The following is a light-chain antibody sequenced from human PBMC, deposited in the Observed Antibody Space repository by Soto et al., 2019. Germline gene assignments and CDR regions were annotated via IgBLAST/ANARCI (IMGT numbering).Light chain of an antibody. CDR1: SSNIGAGYD. V-gene: IGLV1-40*01. Sequence: QSVLTQPPSVSGAPGQRVTIACTGSSSNIGAGYDVHWYQQLPGTAPKLLIFGNNNRPSGVPDRFSGSKSGTSASLAITGLQAEDDADYYCQSYDSGLSARVFGGGTKLPS. CDR2: GNN. J-gene: IGLJ3*02. CDR3: QSYDSGLSARV.